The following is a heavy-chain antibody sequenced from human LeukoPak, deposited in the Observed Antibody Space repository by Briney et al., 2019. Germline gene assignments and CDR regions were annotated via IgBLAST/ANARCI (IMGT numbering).Heavy chain of an antibody. CDR3: ARDSSSSFYPFDY. J-gene: IGHJ4*02. Sequence: SETLSLTCTVSGGSVSTGSYYWSWIRQPAGRGLEWIGHIHTSGTMNYHPSLKSRVTISVDTSKNQFSLKLSSVTAADTAVYYCARDSSSSFYPFDYWGQGTLVTVSS. CDR2: IHTSGTM. D-gene: IGHD6-6*01. V-gene: IGHV4-61*09. CDR1: GGSVSTGSYY.